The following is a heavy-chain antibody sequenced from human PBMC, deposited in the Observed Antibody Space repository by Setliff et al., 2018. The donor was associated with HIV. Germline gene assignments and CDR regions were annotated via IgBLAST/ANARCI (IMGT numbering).Heavy chain of an antibody. CDR3: ARGDRWFGEHYFDY. J-gene: IGHJ4*02. CDR2: ISYDGSKK. Sequence: GGSLRLSCAASGFTFSRYGMHWVRQAPGKGLEWVAFISYDGSKKYDADFVKGRFTISRDNSKNTLYLQMNSLRTDDTAVYFCARGDRWFGEHYFDYWGQGTLVTVSS. CDR1: GFTFSRYG. V-gene: IGHV3-30*04. D-gene: IGHD3-10*01.